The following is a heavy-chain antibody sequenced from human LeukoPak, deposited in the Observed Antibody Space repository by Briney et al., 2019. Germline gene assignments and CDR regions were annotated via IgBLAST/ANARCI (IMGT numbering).Heavy chain of an antibody. V-gene: IGHV1-18*01. D-gene: IGHD2-15*01. J-gene: IGHJ3*02. CDR1: GYTFTSHG. CDR3: ASRQGAATPFDI. CDR2: ISAYNGNT. Sequence: ASVKVSCKASGYTFTSHGISWVRQAPGQGLEWMGWISAYNGNTNYAQKLQGRVTMTTDTSTSTAYMELRSLRSDDTAVYYCASRQGAATPFDIWGQGTMVTVSS.